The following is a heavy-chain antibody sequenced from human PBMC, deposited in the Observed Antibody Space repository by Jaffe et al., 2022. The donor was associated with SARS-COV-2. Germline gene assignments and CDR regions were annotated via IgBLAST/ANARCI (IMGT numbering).Heavy chain of an antibody. V-gene: IGHV3-23*01. J-gene: IGHJ6*02. D-gene: IGHD5-12*01. Sequence: EVQLLESGGDLVQPGGSLRLSCAASGFTFSSYAMSWVRQAPGKGPEWVSGISGTGGTSFYADAVKGRFTISRDNSKNTLYVQMNSLRAEDTAVYYCAKWAFGGGYSSSSRGPMDVWGQGTKVTVSS. CDR3: AKWAFGGGYSSSSRGPMDV. CDR1: GFTFSSYA. CDR2: ISGTGGTS.